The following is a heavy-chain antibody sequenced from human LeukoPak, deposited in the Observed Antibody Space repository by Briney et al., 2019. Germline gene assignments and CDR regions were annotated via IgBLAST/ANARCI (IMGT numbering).Heavy chain of an antibody. CDR3: ARGGKATVVTM. CDR1: GGSINSYY. V-gene: IGHV4-4*07. J-gene: IGHJ4*02. Sequence: PSETLSLTCTVSGGSINSYYWSWIRQPAGKGLAWIGRIYSSGSTNNTPSLKRRVSTSVDTSKNQFSRKLTSATAADTAVYYCARGGKATVVTMWGQGILVTVSS. D-gene: IGHD4-23*01. CDR2: IYSSGST.